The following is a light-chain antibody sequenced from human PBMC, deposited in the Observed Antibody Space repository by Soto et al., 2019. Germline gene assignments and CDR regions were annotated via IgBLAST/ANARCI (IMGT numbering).Light chain of an antibody. CDR1: QTISSW. CDR3: QQSFVSPRT. V-gene: IGKV1-5*03. J-gene: IGKJ1*01. CDR2: KAS. Sequence: DIQMTQSPSTLSGSVGDRVTITCRASQTISSWLAWYQQKPGKAPKLLIYKASTLKSGVPSRFSGSGSGTEFTLTIDSLQPEDFATYYCQQSFVSPRTFGQGTKVDIK.